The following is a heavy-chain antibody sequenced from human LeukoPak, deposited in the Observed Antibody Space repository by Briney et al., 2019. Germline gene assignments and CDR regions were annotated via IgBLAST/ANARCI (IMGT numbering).Heavy chain of an antibody. D-gene: IGHD4-23*01. V-gene: IGHV4-59*08. CDR3: ARWTGPMGAFDI. J-gene: IGHJ3*02. CDR1: GGSISSYY. Sequence: SETLSLTCTVSGGSISSYYWSWIRQPPGKGLEWIGYIYYSGSTNYNPSLKSRVTISVDTSKNQFSLKLSSVTAADTAVYYCARWTGPMGAFDIWGQGTMVTVSS. CDR2: IYYSGST.